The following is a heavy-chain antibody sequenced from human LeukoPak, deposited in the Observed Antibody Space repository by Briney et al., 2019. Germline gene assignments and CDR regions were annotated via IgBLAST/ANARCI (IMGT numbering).Heavy chain of an antibody. V-gene: IGHV3-21*01. D-gene: IGHD6-19*01. CDR1: GFTFSRHS. CDR2: ITSTSSYI. Sequence: GGSLRLSCAASGFTFSRHSFNGVRQAPGKGLEWVSSITSTSSYIWYADSVKGRFTFSRDNAQKSLYLQMNSLRVEDTAVYYCVRELSGSGNVYYFDHWGQGALVTVSS. J-gene: IGHJ4*02. CDR3: VRELSGSGNVYYFDH.